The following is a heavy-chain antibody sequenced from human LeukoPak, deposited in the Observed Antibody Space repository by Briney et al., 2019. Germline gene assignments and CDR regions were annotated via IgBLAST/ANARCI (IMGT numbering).Heavy chain of an antibody. J-gene: IGHJ4*02. CDR1: GGSLSSYH. V-gene: IGHV4-59*08. CDR2: VFYTGKA. CDR3: ARLSRGAGAAKTFDY. D-gene: IGHD6-13*01. Sequence: SETLSLTCTLSGGSLSSYHWSWFRLPPGKGLEWMGHVFYTGKAAYNPSLTGRVTISVDTSKDQFSLRPASVTAADTAAYYCARLSRGAGAAKTFDYWGQGILVTVSS.